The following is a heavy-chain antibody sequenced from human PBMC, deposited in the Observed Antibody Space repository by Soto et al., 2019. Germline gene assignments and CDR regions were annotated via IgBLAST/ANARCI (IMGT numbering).Heavy chain of an antibody. CDR3: ARAITLVRRVTIYYFDY. V-gene: IGHV1-3*01. Sequence: ASVKVSCKASGYTFTRYTMNWVRQAPGQRLEWMGLINPDNGNTRSSQKFQDRVIITRDTSASTAYMDLSSLRSEDTAVYYCARAITLVRRVTIYYFDYGGQGTLVPVSS. CDR1: GYTFTRYT. D-gene: IGHD3-10*01. CDR2: INPDNGNT. J-gene: IGHJ4*02.